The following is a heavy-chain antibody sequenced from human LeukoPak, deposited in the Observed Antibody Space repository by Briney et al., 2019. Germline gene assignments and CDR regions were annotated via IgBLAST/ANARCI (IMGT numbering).Heavy chain of an antibody. CDR2: IIPIFGTA. CDR1: GGTFSSYA. CDR3: AGLGYRSSTSCPKNYYYMDV. V-gene: IGHV1-69*05. D-gene: IGHD2-2*01. J-gene: IGHJ6*03. Sequence: SVKVSRKASGGTFSSYAISWVRQAPGQGLEWMGGIIPIFGTANYAQKFQGRVTITTDESTSTAYMELSSLRSEDTAVYYCAGLGYRSSTSCPKNYYYMDVWGKGTTVTVSS.